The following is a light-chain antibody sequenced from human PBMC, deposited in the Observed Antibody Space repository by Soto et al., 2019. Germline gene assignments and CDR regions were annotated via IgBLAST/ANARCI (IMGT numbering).Light chain of an antibody. Sequence: EIVMTQSPATLSVSPGERATLSCRASQSVSSNLAWYQQIPGQAPRLLIYGASTRATGIPARFSGSGSGTEFTLTISSLQSEDFAVYYCQQCNNWPHTFGQGTKLEIK. CDR2: GAS. CDR1: QSVSSN. J-gene: IGKJ2*01. V-gene: IGKV3-15*01. CDR3: QQCNNWPHT.